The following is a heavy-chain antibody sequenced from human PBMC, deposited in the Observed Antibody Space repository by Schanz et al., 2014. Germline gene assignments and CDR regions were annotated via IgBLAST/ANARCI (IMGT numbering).Heavy chain of an antibody. CDR1: GFTVNTNY. V-gene: IGHV3-53*01. CDR3: ARDGGRDGYNLAFDV. D-gene: IGHD5-12*01. J-gene: IGHJ3*01. CDR2: MYINSGST. Sequence: EVQLVESGGGLIQPGGSLRLSCAVSGFTVNTNYMSWVRQAPGKGLEWISSMYINSGSTQYADSVKGRFIISRDSSNNTLFLEMNSPRAADTAVYLWARDGGRDGYNLAFDVWGQGTLVTVSS.